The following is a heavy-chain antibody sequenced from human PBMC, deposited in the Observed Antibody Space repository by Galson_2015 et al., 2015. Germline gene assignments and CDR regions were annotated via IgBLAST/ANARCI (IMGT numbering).Heavy chain of an antibody. J-gene: IGHJ3*02. CDR1: GGSISSGGYS. Sequence: TLSLTCAVSGGSISSGGYSWSWIRQPPGKGLEWIGYIYHSGSTYYSPSLKSRVTISVDRSKNQFSLKLSSVTAADTAVYYCARGGLVVAGTWAFDIWGQGTMVTVSS. CDR2: IYHSGST. V-gene: IGHV4-30-2*01. CDR3: ARGGLVVAGTWAFDI. D-gene: IGHD6-19*01.